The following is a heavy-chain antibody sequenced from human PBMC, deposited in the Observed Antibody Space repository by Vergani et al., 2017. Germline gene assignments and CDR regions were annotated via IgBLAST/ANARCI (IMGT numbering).Heavy chain of an antibody. Sequence: QVQLVQSGAEVKKPGASVKVSCKASGYTFTGYYMHWVRQAPGQGLEWMGWINPNSGGTNYEQKFQGRVTMTRDTSISTAYMELSRLRSADTAVYYCARDLRSYYGRFDYWGQGTLVTVSS. CDR3: ARDLRSYYGRFDY. J-gene: IGHJ4*02. D-gene: IGHD1-26*01. CDR2: INPNSGGT. V-gene: IGHV1-2*02. CDR1: GYTFTGYY.